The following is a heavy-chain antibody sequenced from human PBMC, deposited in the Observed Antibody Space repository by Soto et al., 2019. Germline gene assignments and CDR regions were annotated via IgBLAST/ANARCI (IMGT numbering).Heavy chain of an antibody. J-gene: IGHJ6*02. V-gene: IGHV1-8*01. Sequence: QVQLVQSGAEVKKPGASVKVSCKASGYTFTSYDSNWVRQATGQGREWMGWMNPNSGKTGYAQKFQGRVTMTRNTSISTAYMELSSLRSEDTAVYYFARERTGTASMDVWGQGTTVPVSS. CDR1: GYTFTSYD. CDR3: ARERTGTASMDV. CDR2: MNPNSGKT. D-gene: IGHD1-1*01.